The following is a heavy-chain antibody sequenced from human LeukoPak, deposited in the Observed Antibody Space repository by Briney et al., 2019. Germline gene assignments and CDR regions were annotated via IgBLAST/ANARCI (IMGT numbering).Heavy chain of an antibody. V-gene: IGHV4-59*08. J-gene: IGHJ3*02. CDR2: IYYSGST. CDR3: VRHKRWLQSPDAFDI. Sequence: SETLSLTCTVSGGSISSYYWSWIRQPPGKGLEWIGYIYYSGSTYYNPSLKSRVTISVDTSKNQFSLKLSSVTAADTAVYYCVRHKRWLQSPDAFDIWGQGTMVTVSS. CDR1: GGSISSYY. D-gene: IGHD5-24*01.